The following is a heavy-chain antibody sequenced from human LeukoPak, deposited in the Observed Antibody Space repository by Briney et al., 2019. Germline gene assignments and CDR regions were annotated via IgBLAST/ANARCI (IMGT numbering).Heavy chain of an antibody. V-gene: IGHV5-51*01. CDR3: ARHRDGYNFDY. CDR2: IYPGCSDT. D-gene: IGHD5-24*01. Sequence: GGALKISCKGSGSRFTSYWIGWVRQMPGKGLEVMGIIYPGCSDTRYSPSFQGQVTISADNYISTAYLQWSSLKASDTAMYYCARHRDGYNFDYWGQGTLVTVSS. CDR1: GSRFTSYW. J-gene: IGHJ4*02.